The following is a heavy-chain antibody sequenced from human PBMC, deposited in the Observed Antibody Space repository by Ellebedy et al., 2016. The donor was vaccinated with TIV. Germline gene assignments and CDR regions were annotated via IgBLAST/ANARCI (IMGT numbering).Heavy chain of an antibody. J-gene: IGHJ6*02. CDR2: IDPSDSYT. Sequence: KVSCKGSGHSFTNYWISWVRQMPGKGLEWMGRIDPSDSYTNYSPSFQGHVTISADRSISTAFLQSTSLKASDTAIYYCARLPAGGEIPASGAADYYYGMDVWGQGTTVTVSS. D-gene: IGHD6-13*01. CDR1: GHSFTNYW. CDR3: ARLPAGGEIPASGAADYYYGMDV. V-gene: IGHV5-10-1*01.